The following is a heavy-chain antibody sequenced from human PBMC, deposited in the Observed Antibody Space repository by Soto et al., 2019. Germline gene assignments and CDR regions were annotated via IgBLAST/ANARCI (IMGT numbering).Heavy chain of an antibody. CDR3: ARHIVVVTATEGCFDY. Sequence: SETLSLTCTVSGGSISSYYWSWIRQPPGKGLEWIGYIYYSGSTNYNPSLKSRVTISVDTSKNQFSLKLSSVTAADTAVYYCARHIVVVTATEGCFDYWGQGTLVTVSS. D-gene: IGHD2-21*02. CDR2: IYYSGST. J-gene: IGHJ4*02. V-gene: IGHV4-59*01. CDR1: GGSISSYY.